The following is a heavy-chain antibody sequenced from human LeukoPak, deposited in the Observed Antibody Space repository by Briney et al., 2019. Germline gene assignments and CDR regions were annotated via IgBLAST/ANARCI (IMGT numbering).Heavy chain of an antibody. Sequence: ASVKASCKASGYSFTSYGIYWVRQAPGQGLEWMGWTSTFNSRTHTARNFQGRVTMTTDTSTTTAYLEVSGLTSNDTAAYYCAREALNSGAWIYWGQGSLVIVSS. CDR2: TSTFNSRT. D-gene: IGHD6-25*01. V-gene: IGHV1-18*01. CDR3: AREALNSGAWIY. J-gene: IGHJ4*02. CDR1: GYSFTSYG.